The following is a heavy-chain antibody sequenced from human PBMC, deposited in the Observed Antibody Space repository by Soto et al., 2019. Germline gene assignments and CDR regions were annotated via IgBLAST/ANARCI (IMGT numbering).Heavy chain of an antibody. CDR1: GFTFSSFG. CDR3: ARDASYYSLWSGYYPSRNGMDV. J-gene: IGHJ6*02. D-gene: IGHD3-3*01. V-gene: IGHV3-33*01. Sequence: PEGSLRLYCAGSGFTFSSFGMHWVRQAPCKGLEWVSLIWYDGSKKSYGDSVKGRFTISRDNSRNTVYLQMNSLRADDTAVYYCARDASYYSLWSGYYPSRNGMDVWGQGTTVTVS. CDR2: IWYDGSKK.